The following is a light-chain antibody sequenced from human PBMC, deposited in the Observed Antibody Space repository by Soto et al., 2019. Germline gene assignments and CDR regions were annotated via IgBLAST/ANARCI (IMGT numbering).Light chain of an antibody. CDR1: QSVSSY. CDR3: QQRSNWPRT. V-gene: IGKV3-11*01. Sequence: EIVLTQSPATLSLSPGVRANLSCRASQSVSSYLAWYQQKPGQAPRLLIYDASNRATGIPARFSGSGSGTDFTLTISSLEPEDFAVYYCQQRSNWPRTFGQGTKVDIK. CDR2: DAS. J-gene: IGKJ1*01.